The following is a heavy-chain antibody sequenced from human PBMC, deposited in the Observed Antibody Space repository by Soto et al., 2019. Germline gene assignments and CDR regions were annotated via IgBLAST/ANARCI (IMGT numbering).Heavy chain of an antibody. D-gene: IGHD3-10*01. CDR1: GYTFTSYG. J-gene: IGHJ4*02. CDR3: ARRARLFLRSGFLDY. CDR2: ISAYNGNT. V-gene: IGHV1-18*01. Sequence: QVQLVQSGAEVKKPGASVKVSCKASGYTFTSYGSSWVRQAPGQGLEWMGWISAYNGNTNYAQKLQGRVTMTTDTSTSTAYMELRSLRSDDTAVYYCARRARLFLRSGFLDYWGQGTLVTVSS.